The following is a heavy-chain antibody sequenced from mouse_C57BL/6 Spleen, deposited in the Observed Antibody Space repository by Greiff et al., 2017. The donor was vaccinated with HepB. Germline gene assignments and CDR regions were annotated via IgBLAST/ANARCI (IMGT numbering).Heavy chain of an antibody. J-gene: IGHJ2*01. D-gene: IGHD1-1*01. V-gene: IGHV14-4*01. CDR3: TTYWTTVVATDY. Sequence: VHVKQSGAELVRPGASVKLSCTASGFNIKDDYMHWVKQRPEQGLEWIGWIDPENGDTEYASKFQGKATITADTSSNTAYLTLSSLTSEDTAVYYCTTYWTTVVATDYWGQGTTLTVSS. CDR1: GFNIKDDY. CDR2: IDPENGDT.